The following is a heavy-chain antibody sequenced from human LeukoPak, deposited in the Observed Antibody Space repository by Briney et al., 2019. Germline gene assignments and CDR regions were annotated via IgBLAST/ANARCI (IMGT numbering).Heavy chain of an antibody. Sequence: SETLSLTCSVSGGSISTNYWSWIRQPAGKGLEWIGRIYSTGNTNYSPSLESRVTMSADTSKNQFSLRLSSVTAADTAVYYCARGSFDSSGYYVFDYWGQGSLVTVSS. CDR1: GGSISTNY. CDR2: IYSTGNT. D-gene: IGHD3-22*01. J-gene: IGHJ4*02. CDR3: ARGSFDSSGYYVFDY. V-gene: IGHV4-4*07.